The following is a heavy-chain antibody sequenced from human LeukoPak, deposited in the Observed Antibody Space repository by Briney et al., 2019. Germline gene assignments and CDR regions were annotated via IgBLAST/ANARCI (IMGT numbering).Heavy chain of an antibody. D-gene: IGHD6-19*01. CDR1: GGSISSYY. CDR3: ARFGTGWYYFDY. Sequence: SETLSLTCTVSGGSISSYYWSWIRQPPGKGLEWIGSIYYSGSTNYNPSLKSRVTISVDTSKNQFSLKLTSVTAADTAVYYCARFGTGWYYFDYWGQGTLVTVSS. J-gene: IGHJ4*02. CDR2: IYYSGST. V-gene: IGHV4-59*12.